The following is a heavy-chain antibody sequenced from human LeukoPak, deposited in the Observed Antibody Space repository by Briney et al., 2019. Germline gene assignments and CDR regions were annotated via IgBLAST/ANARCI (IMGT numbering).Heavy chain of an antibody. CDR1: GFTFSNYW. D-gene: IGHD3-22*01. Sequence: GGSLRLSCAGTGFTFSNYWMSWVRQAPGKGLEWVANIKQDGSEKSYVDSVKGRFAVYRDNAINSLFLQVNSLRVEDTAVYYRARSARGDESAYYYMDHWGQGTLVTVSS. J-gene: IGHJ4*02. V-gene: IGHV3-7*01. CDR3: ARSARGDESAYYYMDH. CDR2: IKQDGSEK.